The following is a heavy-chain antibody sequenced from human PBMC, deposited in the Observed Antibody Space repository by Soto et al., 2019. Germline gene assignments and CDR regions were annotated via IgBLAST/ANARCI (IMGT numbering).Heavy chain of an antibody. Sequence: GGSLRLSCAASGFTFSNYEMNWVRQAPGKGLEWVSYTSSSGSIIYYADSVKGRFTISRDNAKNSLYLQMNSLRAEDTAVYYCARGGGFSYGDGIEYWGQATLVTVS. D-gene: IGHD5-18*01. CDR1: GFTFSNYE. CDR2: TSSSGSII. CDR3: ARGGGFSYGDGIEY. V-gene: IGHV3-48*03. J-gene: IGHJ4*02.